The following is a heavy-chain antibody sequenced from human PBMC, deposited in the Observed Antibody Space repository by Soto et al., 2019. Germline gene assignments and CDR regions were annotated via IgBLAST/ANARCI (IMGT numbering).Heavy chain of an antibody. CDR1: GFTFSASY. CDR2: ISSSTSHT. CDR3: ARGRGAAADYFDF. V-gene: IGHV3-11*05. D-gene: IGHD6-13*01. Sequence: QVQLVESGGGLVKPGGSLRLSCAVSGFTFSASYMTWIRQPPGKGLEWVSYISSSTSHTNYADSVKGRFTISRDNAKNSLFLQMNSLRAEDTAVYYCARGRGAAADYFDFWGQGTLVTVSS. J-gene: IGHJ4*02.